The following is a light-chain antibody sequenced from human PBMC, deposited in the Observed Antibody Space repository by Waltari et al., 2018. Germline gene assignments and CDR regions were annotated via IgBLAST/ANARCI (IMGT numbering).Light chain of an antibody. V-gene: IGLV1-44*01. J-gene: IGLJ3*02. CDR2: RND. Sequence: QSVLPQPPSASATPGHRVIISCSGSDSNIGDHLVNCFQQPPGTAPKLLIYRNDLRPSGVPDRFSASKSGTSASLAISGLQSEDEADYYCATWDDGLGGVWVFGGGTKVTVL. CDR3: ATWDDGLGGVWV. CDR1: DSNIGDHL.